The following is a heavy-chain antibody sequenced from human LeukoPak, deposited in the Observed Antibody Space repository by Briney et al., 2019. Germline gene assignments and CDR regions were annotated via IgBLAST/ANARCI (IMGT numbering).Heavy chain of an antibody. CDR3: ARGGMIVVVITMEYYFDY. D-gene: IGHD3-22*01. CDR1: GFTFSSYA. V-gene: IGHV3-48*03. J-gene: IGHJ4*02. Sequence: GGPLRLSCAASGFTFSSYAMSWVRQAPGKGLEWVSYISSSGSTIYYADSVKGRFTISRDNAKNSLYLQMNSLRAEDTAVYYCARGGMIVVVITMEYYFDYWGQGTLVTVSS. CDR2: ISSSGSTI.